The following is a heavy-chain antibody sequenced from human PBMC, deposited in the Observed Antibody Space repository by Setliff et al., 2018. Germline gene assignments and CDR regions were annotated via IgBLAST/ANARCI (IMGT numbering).Heavy chain of an antibody. Sequence: SETLSLTCTVSGGSISSYSWSWIRQPAGKGLEWIGRIYTSGSTNYNPSLKSRVTMSVDTSKNQFSLKLSSVTAADTAVYYCARGQRYCSGGSCYYYMDVWGKGTTVTVSS. CDR3: ARGQRYCSGGSCYYYMDV. J-gene: IGHJ6*03. CDR1: GGSISSYS. V-gene: IGHV4-4*07. D-gene: IGHD2-15*01. CDR2: IYTSGST.